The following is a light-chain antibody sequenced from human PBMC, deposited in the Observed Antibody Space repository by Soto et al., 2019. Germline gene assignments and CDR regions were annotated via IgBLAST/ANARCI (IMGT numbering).Light chain of an antibody. CDR3: QQYNSYWT. Sequence: DIQMTQSPSTLSASVGDTVTITCRASQSISTSLAWYQQKPGKAPNLLISGASTLEEGVPSRFRGSGSGTEFTLTISSLQPDDFATYYCQQYNSYWTFGQGTKVEIK. V-gene: IGKV1-5*01. CDR2: GAS. CDR1: QSISTS. J-gene: IGKJ1*01.